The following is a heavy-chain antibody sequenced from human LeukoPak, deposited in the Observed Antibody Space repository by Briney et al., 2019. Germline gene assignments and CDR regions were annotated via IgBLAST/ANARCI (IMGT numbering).Heavy chain of an antibody. CDR2: ISYDGSNK. V-gene: IGHV3-30-3*01. J-gene: IGHJ4*02. CDR1: GFTFPSYW. Sequence: PGGSLRLSCAASGFTFPSYWMTWVRQAPGKGLEWVAVISYDGSNKYYADSVKGRFTISRDNSKNTLYLQMNSLRAEDTAVYYCARELFPSMVGGSYLPSDCWGQGTLVTVSS. CDR3: ARELFPSMVGGSYLPSDC. D-gene: IGHD1-26*01.